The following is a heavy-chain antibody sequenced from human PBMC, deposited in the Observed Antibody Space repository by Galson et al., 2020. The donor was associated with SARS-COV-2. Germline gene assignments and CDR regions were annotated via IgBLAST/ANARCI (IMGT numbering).Heavy chain of an antibody. CDR3: ARGATYTWFY. D-gene: IGHD3-22*01. CDR2: IYHSGTT. J-gene: IGHJ4*02. CDR1: GGSISNTYW. V-gene: IGHV4-4*02. Sequence: SETLSLTCAVSGGSISNTYWWSWVRQPPGKGLEFIGEIYHSGTTYYNPSLKSRVTISVDESNNQISLKLRSVTAADTAVYFCARGATYTWFYWGQGALVTVSS.